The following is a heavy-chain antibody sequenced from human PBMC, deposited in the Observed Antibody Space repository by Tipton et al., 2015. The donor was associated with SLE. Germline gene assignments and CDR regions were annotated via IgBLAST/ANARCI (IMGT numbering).Heavy chain of an antibody. J-gene: IGHJ5*02. CDR1: GLTFDDYA. CDR2: ISWNSGSI. D-gene: IGHD2-2*01. Sequence: SLRLSCAASGLTFDDYAMHWVRQAPGKGLEWVSGISWNSGSIGYADSVKGRFTISRDNAKNSLYLQMNSLRAEDTALYYCAKDGGDIVVVNWFDPWGQGTLVTVSS. CDR3: AKDGGDIVVVNWFDP. V-gene: IGHV3-9*01.